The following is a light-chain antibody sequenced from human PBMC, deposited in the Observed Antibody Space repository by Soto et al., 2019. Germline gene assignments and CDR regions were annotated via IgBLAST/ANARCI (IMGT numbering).Light chain of an antibody. CDR3: QQSSSLPYT. Sequence: DIQMTQSPSSLSASVGDRVTITCRAGQSVGSLLNCFQQKPGKAPKLLIYAASTLQSGAPSRFSGSGAGTDFTLIISSLQPEDFATYYCQQSSSLPYTFGQGTKVEI. CDR1: QSVGSL. CDR2: AAS. J-gene: IGKJ2*01. V-gene: IGKV1-39*01.